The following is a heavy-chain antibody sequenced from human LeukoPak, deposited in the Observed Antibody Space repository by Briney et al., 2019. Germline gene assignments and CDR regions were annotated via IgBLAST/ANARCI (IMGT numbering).Heavy chain of an antibody. CDR1: GFTFSSYG. D-gene: IGHD2-2*01. CDR2: VWYDGSNK. Sequence: GGSLRLSCAASGFTFSSYGMHWVRQAPGKGLEWVAVVWYDGSNKYYADSVKGRFTISRDNSKNSLYLQMNSLRAEDTAVYYCAKDYCSTTSCYLGYWGQGTLVTVSS. V-gene: IGHV3-30*02. CDR3: AKDYCSTTSCYLGY. J-gene: IGHJ4*02.